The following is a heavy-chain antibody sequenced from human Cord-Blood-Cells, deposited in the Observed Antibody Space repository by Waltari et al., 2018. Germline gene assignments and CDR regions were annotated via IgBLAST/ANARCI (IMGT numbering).Heavy chain of an antibody. CDR3: ARDFQYYGGNYYYGMDV. V-gene: IGHV1-2*02. CDR2: INPNSGGT. J-gene: IGHJ6*02. CDR1: GYTFTAHH. Sequence: QVQLVPSGAELNKPGASVTVSCKASGYTFTAHHIPWVPQPPGQGLEWMGWINPNSGGTSYAQEFQGRVTMTRDTSISTAYMELSRLGSDDTAVYYCARDFQYYGGNYYYGMDVWGQGTTVTVSS. D-gene: IGHD4-17*01.